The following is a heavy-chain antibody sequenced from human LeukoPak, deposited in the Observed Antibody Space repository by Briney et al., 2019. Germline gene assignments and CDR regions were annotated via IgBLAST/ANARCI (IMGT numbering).Heavy chain of an antibody. Sequence: LPGGSLRLSCAASGFTFSSYEMNWVRQAPGKGLEWVSYISISGSAIYYADSVKGRFTISRDNAKDSLYVQMNSLRAEDTAVYYCARGYPSVGYYGSSAYPYFFDYWGQGTLVTVSS. CDR2: ISISGSAI. CDR3: ARGYPSVGYYGSSAYPYFFDY. D-gene: IGHD3-22*01. CDR1: GFTFSSYE. J-gene: IGHJ4*02. V-gene: IGHV3-48*03.